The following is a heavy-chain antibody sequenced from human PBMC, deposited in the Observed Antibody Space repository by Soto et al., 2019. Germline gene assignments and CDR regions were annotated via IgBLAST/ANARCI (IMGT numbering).Heavy chain of an antibody. Sequence: EVQVLQSGGGLVQPGGSLRLSCAASGLTFSRFAMSWVRQAPGKGLEWVATIHGSGAITNYADSVRGRFTISRDNSKDTMYLQLNNLRVEDTAVYYCEKDKGPGSYANWCFDVWGRGTLVTVSP. J-gene: IGHJ2*01. V-gene: IGHV3-23*01. CDR3: EKDKGPGSYANWCFDV. CDR1: GLTFSRFA. CDR2: IHGSGAIT. D-gene: IGHD3-10*01.